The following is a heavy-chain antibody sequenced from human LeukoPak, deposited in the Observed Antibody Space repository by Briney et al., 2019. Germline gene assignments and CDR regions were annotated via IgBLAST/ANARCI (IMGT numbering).Heavy chain of an antibody. CDR1: GFTFSDYT. Sequence: PGGSLRLSCVASGFTFSDYTMNWVRQAPGKGLEWVSAISGSGGSTYYADSVKGRFTISRDNSKNTLYLQMNSLRAEDTAVYYCAKANSSGWYQLAWFDPWGQGTLVTVSS. D-gene: IGHD6-19*01. CDR2: ISGSGGST. V-gene: IGHV3-23*01. CDR3: AKANSSGWYQLAWFDP. J-gene: IGHJ5*02.